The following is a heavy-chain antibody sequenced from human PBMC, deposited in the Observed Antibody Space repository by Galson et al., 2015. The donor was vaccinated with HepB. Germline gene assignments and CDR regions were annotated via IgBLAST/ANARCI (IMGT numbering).Heavy chain of an antibody. D-gene: IGHD1-26*01. Sequence: SLRLSCAASGFTFSDYHMSWIRQAPGKGLEWVSYISSSDSTIYYADSVKGRFTISRDNAKNSLYLQMNSLRAEDTAMYYCASTGAYGIPRPDWFDPWGQGTLVTVSS. J-gene: IGHJ5*02. CDR1: GFTFSDYH. CDR3: ASTGAYGIPRPDWFDP. V-gene: IGHV3-11*01. CDR2: ISSSDSTI.